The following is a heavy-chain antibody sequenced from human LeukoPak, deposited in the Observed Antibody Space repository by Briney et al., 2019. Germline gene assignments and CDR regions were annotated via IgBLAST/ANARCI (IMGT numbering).Heavy chain of an antibody. J-gene: IGHJ4*02. CDR1: GFTFSSYG. Sequence: TGGSLRLSCAASGFTFSSYGMSWVRQAPGKGLEWVSAISGSGGSTYYADSVKGRFTISRDNSKNTLYLQMNSLRAEDTAVYYCAKEGYNYYDSSGYYYFDYWGQGTLVTVSS. CDR2: ISGSGGST. CDR3: AKEGYNYYDSSGYYYFDY. D-gene: IGHD3-22*01. V-gene: IGHV3-23*01.